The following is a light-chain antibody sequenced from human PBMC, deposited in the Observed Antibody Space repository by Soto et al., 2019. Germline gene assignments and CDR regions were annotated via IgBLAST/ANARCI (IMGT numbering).Light chain of an antibody. CDR1: QSITSW. V-gene: IGKV1-5*03. J-gene: IGKJ2*01. CDR2: KAS. Sequence: DIQMTQSPSTLSASVGDRVTITCRASQSITSWLAWYQQKPGKAPKLLIYKASSLESGVPSRFSGSGSGTEFTLTISRLQPADFATNYCQQYNNYSGTFGQGTKLEI. CDR3: QQYNNYSGT.